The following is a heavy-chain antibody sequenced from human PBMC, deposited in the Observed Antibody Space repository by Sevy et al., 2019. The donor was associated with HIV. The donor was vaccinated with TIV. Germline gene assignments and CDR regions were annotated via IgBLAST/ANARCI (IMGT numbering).Heavy chain of an antibody. J-gene: IGHJ3*01. CDR3: VRETTMLPRGAFDF. CDR2: ISFDGTDK. V-gene: IGHV3-30-3*01. CDR1: GFTFSSYP. Sequence: GGSLRLSCAASGFTFSSYPMHWVRQAPGKGLERVSFISFDGTDKYYADSVKGRFTITRDNSKNTLFLQMNSLRAEDTAFYYCVRETTMLPRGAFDFWGQGTMVTVSS. D-gene: IGHD3-10*01.